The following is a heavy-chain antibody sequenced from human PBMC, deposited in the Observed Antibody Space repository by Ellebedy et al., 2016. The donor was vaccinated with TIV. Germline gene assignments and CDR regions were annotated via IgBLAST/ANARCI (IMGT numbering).Heavy chain of an antibody. CDR1: GGSISSYY. J-gene: IGHJ5*02. V-gene: IGHV4-4*07. CDR2: IYTSGST. CDR3: ASGVGAGLDNWFNP. D-gene: IGHD1-26*01. Sequence: SETLSLTXTVSGGSISSYYWSWIRQPAGKGLEWIGRIYTSGSTYYNPSLKSRVTISVDTSKNQFSLKLSSVIAADTAVYYCASGVGAGLDNWFNPWGQGTLVTVSS.